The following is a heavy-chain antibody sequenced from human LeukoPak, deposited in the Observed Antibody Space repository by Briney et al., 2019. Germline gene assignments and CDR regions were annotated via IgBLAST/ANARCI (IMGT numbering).Heavy chain of an antibody. CDR1: GFTVSSSY. J-gene: IGHJ4*02. CDR3: AKGYNYAYEY. D-gene: IGHD5-18*01. Sequence: GGSLRLSCAASGFTVSSSYMSWVRQPPGQGLEWVSLMYSGGSTYYAASVKGRFTISRDNSKNTLYLQMNSLRPEDTAVYYCAKGYNYAYEYWGQGTLVTVSS. CDR2: MYSGGST. V-gene: IGHV3-53*01.